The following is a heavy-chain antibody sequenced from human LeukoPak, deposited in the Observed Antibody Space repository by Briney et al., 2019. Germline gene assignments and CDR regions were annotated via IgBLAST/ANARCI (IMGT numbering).Heavy chain of an antibody. CDR2: IYYGGST. CDR3: ARGIVATVFDY. D-gene: IGHD5-12*01. V-gene: IGHV4-39*01. CDR1: GGSISSSSYY. Sequence: SETLSLTCTVSGGSISSSSYYWGWIRQPPGKGLEWIGSIYYGGSTYYNPSLKSRVTISVDASKNQFSLKLSSVTAADTAVYYCARGIVATVFDYWGQGTLVTVSS. J-gene: IGHJ4*02.